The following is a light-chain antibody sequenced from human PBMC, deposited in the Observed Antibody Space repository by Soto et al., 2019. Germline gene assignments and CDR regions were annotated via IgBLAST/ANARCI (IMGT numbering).Light chain of an antibody. Sequence: QSVLTQPASVSGSPGQSITISCTYNLVSWYQQHPGKAPKLMIYEGNKRPSGVSNRFSGSKSGNTASLTISGLQAEDGADYYCCSYAGQRVVFGGGTKLTVL. CDR2: EGN. CDR1: NL. J-gene: IGLJ2*01. CDR3: CSYAGQRVV. V-gene: IGLV2-23*01.